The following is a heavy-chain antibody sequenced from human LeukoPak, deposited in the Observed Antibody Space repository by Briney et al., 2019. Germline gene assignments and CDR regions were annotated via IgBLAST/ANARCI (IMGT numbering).Heavy chain of an antibody. CDR1: GFTFSSYA. Sequence: VGSLRLSCAASGFTFSSYAMSWVRPAPGKGLEWVSAISGSGGSTYYADSVKGRFTISRDNSKNTLYLQMNSLRAEDTAVYYCAKDDTLVVPAAILSYWGEGTLVSVS. CDR2: ISGSGGST. V-gene: IGHV3-23*01. CDR3: AKDDTLVVPAAILSY. J-gene: IGHJ4*02. D-gene: IGHD2-2*01.